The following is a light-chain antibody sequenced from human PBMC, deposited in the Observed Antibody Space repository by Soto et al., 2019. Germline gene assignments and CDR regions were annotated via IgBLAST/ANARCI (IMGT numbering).Light chain of an antibody. CDR2: DVS. V-gene: IGLV2-14*01. Sequence: QSVLTQPASVSGSPGQSITISCTGTSSDVGGYNYVSWYQQHPGKAPKLMIYDVSNRPSGVSNRFSGSKSGNTASLTISGLQAEDEADYYCSSYTSSSTLEFGGGTQVTVL. CDR1: SSDVGGYNY. CDR3: SSYTSSSTLE. J-gene: IGLJ7*01.